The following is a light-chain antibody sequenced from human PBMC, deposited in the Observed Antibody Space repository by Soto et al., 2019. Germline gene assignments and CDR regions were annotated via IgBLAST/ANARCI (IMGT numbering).Light chain of an antibody. CDR3: QTWGTGIRVV. CDR1: SGHSNYA. J-gene: IGLJ2*01. Sequence: QPVLTQSPSDSASLGASVTLTCSLSSGHSNYAIAWHQHQPEEGPRYLMKVNSDGSRTKGDGIPDRFSGSSSGAERYLTISSLQSEDEADYYCQTWGTGIRVVFGGGTKLTVL. CDR2: VNSDGSR. V-gene: IGLV4-69*02.